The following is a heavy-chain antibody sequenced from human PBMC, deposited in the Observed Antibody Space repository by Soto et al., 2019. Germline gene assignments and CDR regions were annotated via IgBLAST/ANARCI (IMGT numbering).Heavy chain of an antibody. CDR1: WCTLTRFD. D-gene: IGHD4-4*01. CDR3: ARAVTSYYYYYYMDV. Sequence: APGKGSSKASWCTLTRFDIKWWRQGTGQGLEWMGWMNPNSGNTGYAQKFQGRVTMTRNTSISTAYMELSSLRSEDTAVYYCARAVTSYYYYYYMDVWGKGTTVTVSS. J-gene: IGHJ6*03. CDR2: MNPNSGNT. V-gene: IGHV1-8*01.